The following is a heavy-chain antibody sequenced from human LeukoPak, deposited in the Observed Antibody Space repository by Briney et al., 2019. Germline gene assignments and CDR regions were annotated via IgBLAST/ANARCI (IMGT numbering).Heavy chain of an antibody. CDR1: GGSISSSDYY. CDR2: IYYSGST. CDR3: ARGFDAHDAFDI. V-gene: IGHV4-30-4*01. J-gene: IGHJ3*02. D-gene: IGHD3-9*01. Sequence: SQTLSLTCTVSGGSISSSDYYWSWIRQPPGKGLEWIGYIYYSGSTSYNPSLKSRITISVDTSKNQFSLKLTSVTAADTAVYYCARGFDAHDAFDIWGQGTMVTVSS.